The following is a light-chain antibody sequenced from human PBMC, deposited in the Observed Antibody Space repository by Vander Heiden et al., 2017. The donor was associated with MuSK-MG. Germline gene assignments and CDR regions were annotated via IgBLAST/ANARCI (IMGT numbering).Light chain of an antibody. CDR3: QKDDNYPIT. CDR2: GVS. V-gene: IGKV1-16*01. J-gene: IGKJ4*01. CDR1: QDISPY. Sequence: DKRMAQSPSTPSASIGDRVTITCRASQDISPYLAWFQQKPGKAPKSLIYGVSKLQTGVPSRVIGSGTGTEFTLTISSLQPDESATDYCQKDDNYPITCGGGTKVEIK.